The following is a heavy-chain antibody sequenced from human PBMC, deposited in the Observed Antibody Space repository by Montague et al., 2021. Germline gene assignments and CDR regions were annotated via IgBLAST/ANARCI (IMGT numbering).Heavy chain of an antibody. CDR2: VSYSGST. V-gene: IGHV4-39*02. J-gene: IGHJ5*02. D-gene: IGHD3-10*01. CDR1: GASISSSDYY. CDR3: ARADNGDIWFGEFPYWFDP. Sequence: SETLSLTCTVSGASISSSDYYWGWIRQPPGEGLEWIGSVSYSGSTYYNPSLQSRVTISVDTSKSHFSLKLTSVTAADSAVYYCARADNGDIWFGEFPYWFDPWGQGTLVTVSS.